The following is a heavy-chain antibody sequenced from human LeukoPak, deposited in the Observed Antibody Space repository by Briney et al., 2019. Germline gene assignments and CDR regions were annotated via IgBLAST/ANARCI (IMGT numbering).Heavy chain of an antibody. CDR3: ARPLRMVVVPAAIVGKNWFDP. V-gene: IGHV3-66*04. CDR1: GFTVSSNY. CDR2: IYAGGST. D-gene: IGHD2-2*02. J-gene: IGHJ5*02. Sequence: QSGGSLRLSCAASGFTVSSNYMSWVRQAPGEGLEWVSVIYAGGSTYYADSVRGRFTISRDNSKNTLYLQMNSLRPDDTAVYYCARPLRMVVVPAAIVGKNWFDPWGQGTLVTVSS.